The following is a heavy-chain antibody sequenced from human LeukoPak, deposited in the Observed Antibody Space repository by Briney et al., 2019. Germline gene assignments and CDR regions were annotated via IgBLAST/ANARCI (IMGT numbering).Heavy chain of an antibody. J-gene: IGHJ4*02. CDR1: GGTFSSYA. CDR3: ARGPWGSGYKHYFDY. Sequence: GASVKVSCKASGGTFSSYAISWVRQAPGQGLEWMGGIIPIFGTANYAQKFQGRVTITTDESTSTAYMELSSLRSEDTAVYYCARGPWGSGYKHYFDYWGQGTLVTVSS. D-gene: IGHD3-3*01. CDR2: IIPIFGTA. V-gene: IGHV1-69*05.